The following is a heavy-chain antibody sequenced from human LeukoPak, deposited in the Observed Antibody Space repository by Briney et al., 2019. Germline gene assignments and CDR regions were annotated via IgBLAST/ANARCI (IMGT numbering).Heavy chain of an antibody. J-gene: IGHJ4*02. CDR3: AKDTAPRGDYLWHYLDY. CDR1: GFTFSSYG. D-gene: IGHD4-17*01. Sequence: PGGSLRLSCAASGFTFSSYGMHWVRQAPGKGLEWVAVISYDGSNKYYADSVKGRFTISRDNSKNTLYLQMNSLRAEDTAVYYCAKDTAPRGDYLWHYLDYWGQGTLVTVSS. V-gene: IGHV3-30*18. CDR2: ISYDGSNK.